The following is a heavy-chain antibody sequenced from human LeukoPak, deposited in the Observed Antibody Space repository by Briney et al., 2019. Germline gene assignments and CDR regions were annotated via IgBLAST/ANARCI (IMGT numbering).Heavy chain of an antibody. V-gene: IGHV3-21*01. D-gene: IGHD6-19*01. CDR1: GFSFSSYN. CDR2: ITTSSSYT. CDR3: ARDEGSGWYFLFDY. J-gene: IGHJ4*02. Sequence: GGSLRLSCDASGFSFSSYNMDWVRQTPGKGLEWISSITTSSSYTFYADSVKGRFTISRDNAKNSLYLQMNSLRAEDTAVYYCARDEGSGWYFLFDYWGQGTLVTVSS.